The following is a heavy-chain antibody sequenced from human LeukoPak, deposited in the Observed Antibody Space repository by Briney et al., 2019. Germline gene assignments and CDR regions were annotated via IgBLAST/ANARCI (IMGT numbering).Heavy chain of an antibody. J-gene: IGHJ5*02. CDR2: INHSGST. Sequence: SETLSLTCAVYSDPFSGYYWIWIRQPPAKALEWIGEINHSGSTNYNPSLKSRVTISVDTSKNQFSLKLSSVTAAETAVYYCARPNSYYGNWFDPWGQGTLVTVSS. CDR1: SDPFSGYY. D-gene: IGHD3-3*01. CDR3: ARPNSYYGNWFDP. V-gene: IGHV4-34*01.